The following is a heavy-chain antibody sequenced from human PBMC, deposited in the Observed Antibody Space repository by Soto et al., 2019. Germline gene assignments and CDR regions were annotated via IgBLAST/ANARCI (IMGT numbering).Heavy chain of an antibody. D-gene: IGHD5-18*01. Sequence: ASVKVSCKASGYTFTSYYMHWVRQAPGQGLEWMGIINPSGGSTSYAQKFQGRATMTRDTYTSTVYMELSSLRSEHTAVYHSPRPNGHDTAMANFDYWRQRHLVTVSS. V-gene: IGHV1-46*01. CDR1: GYTFTSYY. J-gene: IGHJ4*02. CDR3: PRPNGHDTAMANFDY. CDR2: INPSGGST.